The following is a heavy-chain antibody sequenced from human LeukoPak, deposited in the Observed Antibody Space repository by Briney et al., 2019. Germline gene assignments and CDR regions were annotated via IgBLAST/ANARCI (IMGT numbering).Heavy chain of an antibody. V-gene: IGHV1-18*01. CDR2: ISAYNGNT. J-gene: IGHJ5*02. Sequence: ASVKVSCKASGYTFTSYGISWVRQAPGQGLEWMGWISAYNGNTNYAQKLQGRVTMTTDTSTSTAYMELRSLRSDDTAVCYCARDHEETIFGVVIIENWFDPWGQGTLVTVPS. D-gene: IGHD3-3*01. CDR3: ARDHEETIFGVVIIENWFDP. CDR1: GYTFTSYG.